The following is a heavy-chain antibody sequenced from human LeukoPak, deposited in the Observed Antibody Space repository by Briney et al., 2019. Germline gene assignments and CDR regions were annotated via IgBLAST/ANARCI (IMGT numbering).Heavy chain of an antibody. D-gene: IGHD6-19*01. CDR1: GGSVSSGSYY. V-gene: IGHV4-61*01. J-gene: IGHJ4*02. CDR2: IYYSGST. CDR3: ASSQWLAYYFDY. Sequence: PSETLSLTCTVSGGSVSSGSYYWSWIRQPPGKGLEWIGYIYYSGSTNYNPSIKSRVTISVDTSKNQFSLKLSSVTAADTAVYYCASSQWLAYYFDYWGQGTLVTVSS.